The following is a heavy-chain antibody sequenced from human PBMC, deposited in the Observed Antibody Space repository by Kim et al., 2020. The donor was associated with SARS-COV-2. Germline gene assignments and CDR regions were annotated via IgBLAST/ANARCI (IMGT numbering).Heavy chain of an antibody. V-gene: IGHV1-8*01. CDR2: MDPVSGNT. Sequence: ASVKVSCKASGYTFTSYHINWVRQAAGQGLEWMGWMDPVSGNTGYAQKVQGRVTMTWDTSISTAYMELSSLRYEDTAVYFCVKTSGWGSQVWIFGLWGRGTLITVSS. CDR3: VKTSGWGSQVWIFGL. D-gene: IGHD6-25*01. CDR1: GYTFTSYH. J-gene: IGHJ2*01.